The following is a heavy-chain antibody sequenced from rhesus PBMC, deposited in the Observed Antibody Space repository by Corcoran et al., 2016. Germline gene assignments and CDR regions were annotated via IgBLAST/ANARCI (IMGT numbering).Heavy chain of an antibody. J-gene: IGHJ4*01. CDR3: AREDVVVLRF. D-gene: IGHD2-15*01. V-gene: IGHV4S10*01. CDR1: GASIRDNYR. Sequence: QVQLQESGPGGVKPSETLSLTGAASGASIRDNYRWSWILRPPGKGLQCIGFIYGSSTNTNYNPSLKSRVTISQDTSKNQFSLKLSSVTAADTAVYFCAREDVVVLRFWGQGVLVTVSS. CDR2: IYGSSTNT.